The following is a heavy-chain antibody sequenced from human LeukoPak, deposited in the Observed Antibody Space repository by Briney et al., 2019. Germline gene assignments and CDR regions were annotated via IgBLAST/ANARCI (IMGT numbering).Heavy chain of an antibody. Sequence: AGGSLRLSCAASGFTFSNYAMSWVRQTPGKGLEWVSAISGSGNSAYYADSVKGRFTISRDTSKNTLFLQIDSLRAEDTAVYYCAKASGSTGYYYFDSWGQGTLVTVFS. CDR1: GFTFSNYA. J-gene: IGHJ4*02. D-gene: IGHD3-22*01. V-gene: IGHV3-23*01. CDR3: AKASGSTGYYYFDS. CDR2: ISGSGNSA.